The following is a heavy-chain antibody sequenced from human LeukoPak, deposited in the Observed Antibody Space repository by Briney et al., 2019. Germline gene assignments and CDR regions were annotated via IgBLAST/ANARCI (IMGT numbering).Heavy chain of an antibody. D-gene: IGHD4-23*01. V-gene: IGHV3-20*04. Sequence: GGSLRLSCAVSGFTFDDCGMSWVRQAPGKGLEWVSAINWNGGSIGYADSVKGRFTISRDNAKNSLYLQMNSLRAEDTAVYYCARDVGGYYYYYGMDVWGQGTTVTVSS. CDR1: GFTFDDCG. CDR2: INWNGGSI. J-gene: IGHJ6*02. CDR3: ARDVGGYYYYYGMDV.